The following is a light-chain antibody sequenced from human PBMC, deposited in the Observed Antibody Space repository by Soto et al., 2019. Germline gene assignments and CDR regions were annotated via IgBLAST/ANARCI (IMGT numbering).Light chain of an antibody. J-gene: IGLJ3*02. CDR3: CSYAGSSTV. Sequence: ALSQPASVSGSPGQSITFSCTGTSSDVGSYNLMSWYQQHPGKAPKLLIYKGSERPSGVSIRFSGSDSGNAASLTISGLQAEDEADYYCCSYAGSSTVFGGGTKLTVL. V-gene: IGLV2-23*01. CDR1: SSDVGSYNL. CDR2: KGS.